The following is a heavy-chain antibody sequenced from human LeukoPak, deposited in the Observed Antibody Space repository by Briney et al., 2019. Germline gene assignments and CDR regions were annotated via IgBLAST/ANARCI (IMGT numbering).Heavy chain of an antibody. V-gene: IGHV3-66*02. J-gene: IGHJ6*03. CDR3: ASPRVLVDYMDV. CDR1: GFTFSSYE. D-gene: IGHD3-3*01. CDR2: IYSGGST. Sequence: PGGSLRLSCAASGFTFSSYEMNWVRQAPGKGLEWVSVIYSGGSTYYADSVKGRFTISRDNSKNTLYLQMNSLRAEDTAVYYCASPRVLVDYMDVWGKGTTVTVSS.